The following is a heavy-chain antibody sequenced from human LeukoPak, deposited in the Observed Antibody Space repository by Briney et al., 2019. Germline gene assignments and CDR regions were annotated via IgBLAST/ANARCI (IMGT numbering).Heavy chain of an antibody. CDR1: GFTVSSNP. CDR2: IYSGGNT. D-gene: IGHD6-13*01. Sequence: QSGGSLRLSCTVSGFTVSSNPMSWVRQAPGKGLEWVSFIYSGGNTHYSDSVKGRFTISRDNSKNTLYLQMNSLRAEDTAVYYCAHSSSWYDGGWFDPWGQGTLVTVSS. CDR3: AHSSSWYDGGWFDP. V-gene: IGHV3-53*01. J-gene: IGHJ5*02.